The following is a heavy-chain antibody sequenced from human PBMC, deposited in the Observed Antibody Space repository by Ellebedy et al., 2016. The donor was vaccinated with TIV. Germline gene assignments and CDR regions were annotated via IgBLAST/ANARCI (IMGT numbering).Heavy chain of an antibody. D-gene: IGHD4-17*01. CDR3: ARDGVYGDYGSLDY. J-gene: IGHJ4*02. CDR2: IYSGGST. V-gene: IGHV3-53*01. CDR1: GFTVSSNY. Sequence: GESLKISCAASGFTVSSNYMSWVRQAPGKGLEWVSVIYSGGSTYYADSVKGRFTISRDNSKKTLYLQMNSLRSEDTAVYYCARDGVYGDYGSLDYWGQGTLVTVSS.